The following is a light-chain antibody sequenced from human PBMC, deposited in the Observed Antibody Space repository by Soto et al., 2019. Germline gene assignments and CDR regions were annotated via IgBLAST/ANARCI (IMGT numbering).Light chain of an antibody. Sequence: DIQMTQSPTSLSASVGDRVTITCRASQNIRSYLNWYQQIPGKAPNLLIYATSILHTGVPSKFSGSGTGTDFTFTINGLQTEDFATYYCQQGYTTRWTFGQGTKVEIK. CDR2: ATS. CDR1: QNIRSY. V-gene: IGKV1-39*01. J-gene: IGKJ1*01. CDR3: QQGYTTRWT.